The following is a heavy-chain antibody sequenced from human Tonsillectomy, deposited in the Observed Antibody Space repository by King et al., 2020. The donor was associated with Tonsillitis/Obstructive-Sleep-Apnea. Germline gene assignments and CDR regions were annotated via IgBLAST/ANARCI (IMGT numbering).Heavy chain of an antibody. CDR2: ITWDGDNT. CDR1: GFTFDDYT. V-gene: IGHV3-43*01. Sequence: VQLVESGGVVVQPGGSLRLSCAASGFTFDDYTMHWVRQAPGKGLEWISLITWDGDNTYYADSVKGRFTISRDNSKNSLYLQMYSLRTEDTALYYCAKDIGGPHYYYYYMDVWGKGTTVTVSS. CDR3: AKDIGGPHYYYYYMDV. J-gene: IGHJ6*03.